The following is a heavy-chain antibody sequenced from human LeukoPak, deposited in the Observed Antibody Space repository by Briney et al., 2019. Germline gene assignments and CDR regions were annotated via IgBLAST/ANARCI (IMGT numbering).Heavy chain of an antibody. CDR3: AREDYDILTGYPRFDP. Sequence: ASETLSLTCTVSGGSISSGSYYWSWIRQPAGKGLEWIGRIYTSGSTNYNPSLKSRVTISVDTSKNQFSLKLSSVTAADTAVYYCAREDYDILTGYPRFDPWGQGTLVTVSS. V-gene: IGHV4-61*02. CDR1: GGSISSGSYY. D-gene: IGHD3-9*01. J-gene: IGHJ5*02. CDR2: IYTSGST.